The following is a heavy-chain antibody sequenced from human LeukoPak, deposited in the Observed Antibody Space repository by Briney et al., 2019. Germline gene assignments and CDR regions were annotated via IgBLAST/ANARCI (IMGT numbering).Heavy chain of an antibody. Sequence: GGSLRLSCAASGFTFSNYGMHWVRQAPGKGLGWVAFIRYDESNKYYADSEKGRFTISRDNSKNTLYLQMNSLRAEDTAVYYCAKVRARSFGSGSYISSPDYWGQGTLVTVSS. J-gene: IGHJ4*02. CDR1: GFTFSNYG. CDR2: IRYDESNK. CDR3: AKVRARSFGSGSYISSPDY. V-gene: IGHV3-30*02. D-gene: IGHD3-10*01.